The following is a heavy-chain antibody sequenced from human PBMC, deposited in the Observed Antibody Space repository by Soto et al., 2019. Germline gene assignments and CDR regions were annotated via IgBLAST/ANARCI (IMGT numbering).Heavy chain of an antibody. D-gene: IGHD3-22*01. V-gene: IGHV4-39*01. CDR3: GRQIVSSTYWYFDV. Sequence: QVQLQESGPGLGKPSETLSLTCTVSGDSISNRNHYWVWIRQPPGKGLDWIGTIYYSGSTYYNPSLKSRVNLSVDTSKNQFSLKLSSVTAADTAVYYCGRQIVSSTYWYFDVWGRGTLLTVSS. J-gene: IGHJ2*01. CDR1: GDSISNRNHY. CDR2: IYYSGST.